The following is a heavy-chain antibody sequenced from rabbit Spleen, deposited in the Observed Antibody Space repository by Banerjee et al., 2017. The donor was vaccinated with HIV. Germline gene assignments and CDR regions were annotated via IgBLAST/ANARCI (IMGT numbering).Heavy chain of an antibody. V-gene: IGHV1S40*01. CDR3: ARETSSGWGIVSFYFSL. Sequence: QSLEESGGDLVKPGTSLTLTCTASGFSFSSSYYMCWVRQAPGKGLEWIACIYTGSSGSTYYASWAKGRFTISKTSSTTVTLQMTSLTAADTATYFCARETSSGWGIVSFYFSLWGPGTLVTVS. J-gene: IGHJ4*01. CDR1: GFSFSSSYY. CDR2: IYTGSSGST. D-gene: IGHD4-1*01.